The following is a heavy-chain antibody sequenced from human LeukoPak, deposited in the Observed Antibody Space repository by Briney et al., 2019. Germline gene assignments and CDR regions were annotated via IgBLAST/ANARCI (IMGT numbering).Heavy chain of an antibody. J-gene: IGHJ4*02. CDR2: INSDGSST. Sequence: GGSLRLSCAASGFTFSSYWMSWVRQAPGKGLVWVSRINSDGSSTSYADSVKGRFTISRDNAKNTLYLQMNSLRAEDTAVYYCARDRAPITIFGVVITPLGYWGQGTLVTVSS. D-gene: IGHD3-3*01. CDR1: GFTFSSYW. V-gene: IGHV3-74*01. CDR3: ARDRAPITIFGVVITPLGY.